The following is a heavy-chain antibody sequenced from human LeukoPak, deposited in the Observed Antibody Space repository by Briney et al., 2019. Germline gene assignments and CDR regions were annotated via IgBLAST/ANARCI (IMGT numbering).Heavy chain of an antibody. CDR3: ARDLAYYYDRNYD. V-gene: IGHV3-21*01. Sequence: PGGSLRLSCVASGFTFSIYSMNWVRQAPGKGLEWVSSIDSSSYNIYYADSVEGRFTISRDNAQSSVFLQMNSLRPEDTAVYYCARDLAYYYDRNYDWGQGTLVTVSS. CDR1: GFTFSIYS. D-gene: IGHD3-22*01. CDR2: IDSSSYNI. J-gene: IGHJ4*02.